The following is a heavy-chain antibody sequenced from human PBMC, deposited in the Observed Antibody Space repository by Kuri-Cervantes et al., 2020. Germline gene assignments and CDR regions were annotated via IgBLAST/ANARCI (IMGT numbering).Heavy chain of an antibody. CDR2: IYSGGST. D-gene: IGHD5-18*01. Sequence: GGSLRLSCAASGFTVSSSYMSWVRQAPGKGLEWVSVIYSGGSTYYADSVKGRFTISRDNSKNTLYLQMNSLRAEDTAVYYCARDGVDTDYYYYYYGMDVWGQGTTVTVSS. CDR3: ARDGVDTDYYYYYYGMDV. V-gene: IGHV3-53*01. J-gene: IGHJ6*02. CDR1: GFTVSSSY.